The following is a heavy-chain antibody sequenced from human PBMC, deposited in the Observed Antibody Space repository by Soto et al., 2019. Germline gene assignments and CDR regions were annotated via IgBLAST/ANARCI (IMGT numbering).Heavy chain of an antibody. D-gene: IGHD3-16*01. CDR1: GFTFSTYA. CDR2: VGASGGDT. V-gene: IGHV3-23*01. CDR3: TRTPTYSGGRDAFDV. J-gene: IGHJ3*01. Sequence: EVQLLQSGGGLVQPGGSLRLSCAASGFTFSTYAMTWVRQAPGKGLEWVSVVGASGGDTYYSDSVKGRFTISRDNSKNSQDLQMSNLRAAASAVYYCTRTPTYSGGRDAFDVWGPGTMVTVSS.